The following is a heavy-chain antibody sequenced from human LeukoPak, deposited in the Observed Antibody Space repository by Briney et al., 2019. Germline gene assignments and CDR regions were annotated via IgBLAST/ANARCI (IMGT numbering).Heavy chain of an antibody. J-gene: IGHJ3*02. D-gene: IGHD3-22*01. CDR1: GGSFSGYY. V-gene: IGHV4-34*01. CDR3: ASLTTADAFDI. Sequence: SETLSLTCTVYGGSFSGYYWSWIRQPPGKGLEWIGEINHSGSTNYNPSLKSRVTISVDTSKNQFSLKLSSVTAADTAVFYCASLTTADAFDIWGQGTMVTVSS. CDR2: INHSGST.